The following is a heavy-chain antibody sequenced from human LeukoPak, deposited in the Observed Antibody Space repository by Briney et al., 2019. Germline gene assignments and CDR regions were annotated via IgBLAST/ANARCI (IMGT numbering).Heavy chain of an antibody. CDR2: IKQDGSEK. Sequence: GGSLRLSCAASGFTFSSYWMSWVRQAPGKGLEWVANIKQDGSEKYYVDSVKGRFTISRDNAKNSLYLQMNSLRAEDTAVYYCAKGLEWYYDSSCYRNWGQGTLVTVSS. V-gene: IGHV3-7*01. CDR1: GFTFSSYW. J-gene: IGHJ4*02. D-gene: IGHD3-22*01. CDR3: AKGLEWYYDSSCYRN.